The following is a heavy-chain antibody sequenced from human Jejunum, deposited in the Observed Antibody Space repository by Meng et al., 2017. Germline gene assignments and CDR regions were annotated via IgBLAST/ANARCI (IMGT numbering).Heavy chain of an antibody. CDR1: GYSLTTYG. Sequence: ASVKVSCKASGYSLTTYGISWVRQAPGQGLEWMGWISPYNGKTIYTQKLQDRLTMTTDTSTSTAYMELTRLRSDDTAVYYCVWEYFDILNDYDTLDIWGQGTMVTVSS. D-gene: IGHD3-9*01. CDR2: ISPYNGKT. J-gene: IGHJ3*02. V-gene: IGHV1-18*01. CDR3: VWEYFDILNDYDTLDI.